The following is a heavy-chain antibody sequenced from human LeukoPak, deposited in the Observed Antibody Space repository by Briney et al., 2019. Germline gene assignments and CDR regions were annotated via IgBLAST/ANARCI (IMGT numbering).Heavy chain of an antibody. Sequence: ASVKVSCKASGYSFTVYSMPWVRQAPGQGLEWMGWINPNSGVTNYAQQFQGRVTMTRDTSITTAYMELSGLRSDDTAVYYCARVHTSGLIYWGQGTLVTVSS. J-gene: IGHJ4*02. CDR3: ARVHTSGLIY. CDR1: GYSFTVYS. V-gene: IGHV1-2*02. CDR2: INPNSGVT. D-gene: IGHD6-19*01.